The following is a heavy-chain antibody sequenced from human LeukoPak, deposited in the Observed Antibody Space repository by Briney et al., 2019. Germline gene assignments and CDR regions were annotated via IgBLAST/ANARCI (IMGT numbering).Heavy chain of an antibody. CDR1: GGSFSGYY. V-gene: IGHV4-34*01. J-gene: IGHJ4*02. D-gene: IGHD3-3*01. Sequence: SETLSLTCAVYGGSFSGYYWSWIRQPPGKGLEWIGEINHSGSTNYNPSLKSRVTISVDTSKNQFSLKLSSVTAADAAVYYCARGNNYDFWSGYGKGDNDYWGQGTLVTVSS. CDR3: ARGNNYDFWSGYGKGDNDY. CDR2: INHSGST.